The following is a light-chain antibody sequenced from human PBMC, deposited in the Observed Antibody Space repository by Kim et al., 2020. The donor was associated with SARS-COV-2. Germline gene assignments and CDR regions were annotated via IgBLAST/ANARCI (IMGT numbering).Light chain of an antibody. CDR2: STN. J-gene: IGLJ3*02. V-gene: IGLV1-44*01. Sequence: QSVVTKPPSASGTPGQRVTISCSGSSANIGSNTVNWYQQLPGTAPKPRSYSTNQRPPGVPDRFSGSKSGPSASLAISGLQSEDETDYYCAAWDDSLNGRVFGGATAVTVL. CDR3: AAWDDSLNGRV. CDR1: SANIGSNT.